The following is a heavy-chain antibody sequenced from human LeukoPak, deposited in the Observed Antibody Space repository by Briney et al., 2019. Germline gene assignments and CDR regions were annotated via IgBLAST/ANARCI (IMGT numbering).Heavy chain of an antibody. CDR1: EFTVSRNY. J-gene: IGHJ3*02. V-gene: IGHV3-23*01. CDR3: AKDPTGDYVGAFEI. Sequence: SGGSLRLSCTASEFTVSRNYMLWVRQAPGKGLDWVSAVSRSGESTYYADSVKGRFTISRDSSTNTLYLQMVSLRAEDSAVYYCAKDPTGDYVGAFEIWGQGTKVTVSS. D-gene: IGHD4-23*01. CDR2: VSRSGEST.